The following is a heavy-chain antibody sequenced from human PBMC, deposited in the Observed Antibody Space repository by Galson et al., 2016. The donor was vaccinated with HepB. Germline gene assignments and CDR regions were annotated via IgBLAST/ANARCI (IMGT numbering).Heavy chain of an antibody. V-gene: IGHV4-39*07. CDR2: IYYSGRT. CDR1: GGSISSPSYY. J-gene: IGHJ4*02. D-gene: IGHD1-1*01. Sequence: ETLSLTCTVSGGSISSPSYYWGWIRQPPGKGLEWIGSIYYSGRTYHNPSLKGRVTISVDTSKNQFSLKVSSVTAADTAVYYCARENWNDEVDYWGQGTLVTVSS. CDR3: ARENWNDEVDY.